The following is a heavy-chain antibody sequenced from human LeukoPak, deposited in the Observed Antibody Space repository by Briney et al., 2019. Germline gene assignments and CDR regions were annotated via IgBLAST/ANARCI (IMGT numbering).Heavy chain of an antibody. CDR2: IIPIFGTA. CDR1: GGTFSSYT. Sequence: SVKVSCKASGGTFSSYTISWVRQAPGQGLEWMGGIIPIFGTANYAQKFQGRVTITADESTSTAYMELSSLRSEDTAVYYCAREMDVVVVPAAIIAYWGQGTLVTVSS. CDR3: AREMDVVVVPAAIIAY. J-gene: IGHJ4*02. D-gene: IGHD2-2*03. V-gene: IGHV1-69*13.